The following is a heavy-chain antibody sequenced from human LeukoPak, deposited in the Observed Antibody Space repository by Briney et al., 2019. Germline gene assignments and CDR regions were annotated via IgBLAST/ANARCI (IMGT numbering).Heavy chain of an antibody. V-gene: IGHV4-59*08. CDR3: ARRAGDYSSSGSYYHWFDP. CDR1: GGSISSYY. CDR2: IYYSGST. Sequence: SETLSLTCTVSGGSISSYYWSWIRQPPGKGLEWIGYIYYSGSTNYDVSLKSRVTISVDTSKNQFSLNLKSVTAADTAVYYCARRAGDYSSSGSYYHWFDPWGQGTLVTVSS. D-gene: IGHD3-10*01. J-gene: IGHJ5*02.